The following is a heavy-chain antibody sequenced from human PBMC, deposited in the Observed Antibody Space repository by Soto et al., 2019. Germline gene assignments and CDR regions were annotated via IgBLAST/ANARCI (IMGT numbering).Heavy chain of an antibody. CDR1: GGSFSGYY. Sequence: QVQLQQWGAGLLKPSETLSLTCAVYGGSFSGYYWSWIRQPPGKGLEWIGEINHSGSTNYNPSLKSRVTISVDTSKNQFSRKLSSVTAAVTAVYYCATTTVVTPHWYFDLWGRGTLVTVSS. D-gene: IGHD4-17*01. J-gene: IGHJ2*01. CDR2: INHSGST. CDR3: ATTTVVTPHWYFDL. V-gene: IGHV4-34*01.